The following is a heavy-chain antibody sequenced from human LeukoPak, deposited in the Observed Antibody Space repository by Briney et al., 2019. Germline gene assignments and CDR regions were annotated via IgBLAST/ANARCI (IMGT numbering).Heavy chain of an antibody. Sequence: PSETLSLTCVMYGVSFSVSHWSWVRQPPGKGLEWIGEISPGEGTNYNPSLKSRVTVSLDTSKSQFSLTLNSVTAADAAVYYCVTGIDRSKSGYWGQGTLVTVSS. CDR2: ISPGEGT. CDR3: VTGIDRSKSGY. J-gene: IGHJ4*02. D-gene: IGHD2-2*01. CDR1: GVSFSVSH. V-gene: IGHV4-34*01.